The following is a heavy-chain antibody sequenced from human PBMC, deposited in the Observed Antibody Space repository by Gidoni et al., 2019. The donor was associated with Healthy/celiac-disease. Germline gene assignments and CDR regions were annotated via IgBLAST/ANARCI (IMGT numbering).Heavy chain of an antibody. J-gene: IGHJ6*02. Sequence: QVQLQESGPGLVKPSQTLSLTCTVSGGSISSGSYYWSWIRPPAGTVLGWIGRIDPSGSTNYNPALKSRVTISVDTSKNQFSRKLSSVTAADTAVYYCARSYYYGSGEDYYYGMDVWGQGTTVTVS. V-gene: IGHV4-61*02. D-gene: IGHD3-10*01. CDR3: ARSYYYGSGEDYYYGMDV. CDR1: GGSISSGSYY. CDR2: IDPSGST.